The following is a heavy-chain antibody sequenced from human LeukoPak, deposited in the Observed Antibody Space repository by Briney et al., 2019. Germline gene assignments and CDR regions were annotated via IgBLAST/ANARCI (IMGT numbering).Heavy chain of an antibody. Sequence: GGSLRLSCAASGFTFSNNGMTWVRQAPGKGMEWVTGISDGGDTTYDAGSVKGRFTVSRDNSKNILYLQMNSLRAEDTAIYYCAKTQGFFDHWGQGALVTVSS. CDR3: AKTQGFFDH. V-gene: IGHV3-23*01. CDR2: ISDGGDTT. CDR1: GFTFSNNG. J-gene: IGHJ4*02.